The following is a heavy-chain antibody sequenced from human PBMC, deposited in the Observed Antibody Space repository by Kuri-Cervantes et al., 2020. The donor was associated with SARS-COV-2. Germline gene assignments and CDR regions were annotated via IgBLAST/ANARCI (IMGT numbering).Heavy chain of an antibody. CDR1: GYTFSNYW. CDR3: ARLRFLEWLSPFGY. CDR2: IYPGESDT. V-gene: IGHV5-51*03. Sequence: GGSLRLSCKGSGYTFSNYWIGWVRQMPEKGLEWMGLIYPGESDTRYRPSFQGQVTMSVDKSINTAYLQWSSPRASDTAMYYCARLRFLEWLSPFGYWGQGTLVTVSS. J-gene: IGHJ4*02. D-gene: IGHD3-3*01.